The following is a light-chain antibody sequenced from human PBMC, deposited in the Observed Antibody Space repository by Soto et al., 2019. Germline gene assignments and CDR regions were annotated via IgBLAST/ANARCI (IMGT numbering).Light chain of an antibody. J-gene: IGLJ1*01. CDR1: GGDAGNYHF. V-gene: IGLV2-14*01. CDR2: DST. Sequence: QSVLAQVASVSGSPGQSITISCTTTGGDAGNYHFVSWFQHHPGKAPKLIIYDSTSRPSGVSHRFSASKSGNTASLTISGLQAEDEADYCSLTHATTYTYVFGSGTKVTVL. CDR3: LTHATTYTYV.